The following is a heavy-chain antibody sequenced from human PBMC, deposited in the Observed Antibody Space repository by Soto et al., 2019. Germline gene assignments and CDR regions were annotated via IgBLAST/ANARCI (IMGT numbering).Heavy chain of an antibody. Sequence: PGGSLRLSCAASGFTFSSYSMNWVRQAPGKGLEWVSSISSSSSYIYYADSVKGRFTISRDNAKNSLYLRMNSLRAEDTAVYYCARDPSYYDILTGYYGMDVWGQGTTVTVSS. D-gene: IGHD3-9*01. CDR3: ARDPSYYDILTGYYGMDV. V-gene: IGHV3-21*01. CDR2: ISSSSSYI. CDR1: GFTFSSYS. J-gene: IGHJ6*02.